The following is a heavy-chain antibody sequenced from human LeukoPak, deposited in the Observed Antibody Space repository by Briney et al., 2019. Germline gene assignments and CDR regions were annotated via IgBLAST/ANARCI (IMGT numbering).Heavy chain of an antibody. CDR3: GRHVSSGWDYYNGLDV. CDR2: IYYPENT. Sequence: SETLTLTCNVSGGSIGSSGFYWGWIRQPPGKGLEWIGSIYYPENTHYNPSLESRVSISVDTSNYQVSLTLSSVTATDTAVYYCGRHVSSGWDYYNGLDVWGQGTTVIVSS. CDR1: GGSIGSSGFY. V-gene: IGHV4-39*01. J-gene: IGHJ6*02. D-gene: IGHD6-19*01.